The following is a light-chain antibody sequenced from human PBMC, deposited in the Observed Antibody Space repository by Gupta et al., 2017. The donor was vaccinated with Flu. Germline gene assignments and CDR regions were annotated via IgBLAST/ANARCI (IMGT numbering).Light chain of an antibody. J-gene: IGLJ3*02. V-gene: IGLV4-69*01. CDR1: SGPSSHA. Sequence: QLVLTQSPSASASLGASVKLTCTLTSGPSSHAIAWHQQQPEKGPRYLMKVNSDGSHSNGDGIPDRFSGSSSGAARYLTISSLQSEDEADYYCQTWGTGIQVFGGGTKLTVL. CDR2: VNSDGSH. CDR3: QTWGTGIQV.